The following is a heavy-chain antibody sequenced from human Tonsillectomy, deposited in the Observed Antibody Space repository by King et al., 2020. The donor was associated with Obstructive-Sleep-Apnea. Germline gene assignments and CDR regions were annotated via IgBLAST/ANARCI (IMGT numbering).Heavy chain of an antibody. D-gene: IGHD6-13*01. J-gene: IGHJ6*02. V-gene: IGHV3-30*18. CDR3: AKHFSAAATPLSYLYYGMDV. Sequence: VQLVESGGGVVQPGRSLRLSCVVSGFTFSSYGMHWVRQAPGKGLEWVAVISYDGSNKHYADSVKGRFTISRDNSKNTLYLQMNSLRAEDTAVYYCAKHFSAAATPLSYLYYGMDVWGQGTTVTVSS. CDR1: GFTFSSYG. CDR2: ISYDGSNK.